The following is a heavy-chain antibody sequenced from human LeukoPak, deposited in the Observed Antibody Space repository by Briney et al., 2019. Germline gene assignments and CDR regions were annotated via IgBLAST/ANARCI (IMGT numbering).Heavy chain of an antibody. CDR2: ISGSGGST. CDR3: AKDGGAYCGGDCESEFDY. Sequence: GGSLRLSCAASGFTFSSYAMSWVRQAPGKGLEWVSAISGSGGSTYYADSVKGRFTISRDNSKNTLYLQMNSLRAEDTAVYYCAKDGGAYCGGDCESEFDYWGQGTLVTVSS. CDR1: GFTFSSYA. J-gene: IGHJ4*02. V-gene: IGHV3-23*01. D-gene: IGHD2-21*02.